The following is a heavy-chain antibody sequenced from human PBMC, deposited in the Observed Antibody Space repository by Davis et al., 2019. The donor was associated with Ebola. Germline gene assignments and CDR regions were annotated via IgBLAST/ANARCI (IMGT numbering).Heavy chain of an antibody. V-gene: IGHV3-7*01. CDR1: GFIVSDKY. CDR2: IKQDGSEK. J-gene: IGHJ6*04. Sequence: GESLKISCAASGFIVSDKYMSWVRQAPGKGLEWVANIKQDGSEKYYVDSVKGRFTISRDNAKNSLYLQMNSLRAEDTAVYYCARRVDVWGKGTTVTVSS. CDR3: ARRVDV.